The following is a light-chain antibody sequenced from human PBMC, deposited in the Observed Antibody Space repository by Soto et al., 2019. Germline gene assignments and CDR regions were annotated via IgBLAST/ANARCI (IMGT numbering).Light chain of an antibody. CDR3: QSYDSSLSGWV. V-gene: IGLV1-40*01. Sequence: QSVLTQPPSVSGAPGQRVTISCTGSSSNIGAGYDVHWYQQLPETSPKLLIYGNNNRPSGVPDRFSGSKSGTSASLAITGLQAEDEAEYYCQSYDSSLSGWVFGGGTQLTVL. CDR1: SSNIGAGYD. J-gene: IGLJ3*02. CDR2: GNN.